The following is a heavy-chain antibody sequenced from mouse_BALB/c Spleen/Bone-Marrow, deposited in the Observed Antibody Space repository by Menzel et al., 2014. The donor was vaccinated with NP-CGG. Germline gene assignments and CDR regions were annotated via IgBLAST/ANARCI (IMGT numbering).Heavy chain of an antibody. V-gene: IGHV4-1*02. J-gene: IGHJ3*01. CDR2: INPDSSTI. Sequence: EVMLVESGGGLVQPGGSLKLSCAASGFDFSRYWMSWVRQALGKGLEWIGEINPDSSTINYTPSLKDKFIISRDNAKNTLFLQMSKVRSEDTALYYCSRLGYYGGFAYWGQGTLVTVSA. D-gene: IGHD2-3*01. CDR1: GFDFSRYW. CDR3: SRLGYYGGFAY.